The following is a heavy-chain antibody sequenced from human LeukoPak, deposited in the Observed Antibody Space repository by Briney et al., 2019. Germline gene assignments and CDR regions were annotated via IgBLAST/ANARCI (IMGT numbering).Heavy chain of an antibody. CDR2: IDYSGNT. J-gene: IGHJ6*03. CDR1: GGSISSSNYY. V-gene: IGHV4-39*07. Sequence: SETLSLTCTVSGGSISSSNYYWGWIRQPPGKGLEWIGSIDYSGNTYYNPSLKSRVTISGDTSKNQFSLKLSSVTAADTAVYYCARSVEGYCSGGSCYSYSYYMDVWGKGTTVTVSS. D-gene: IGHD2-15*01. CDR3: ARSVEGYCSGGSCYSYSYYMDV.